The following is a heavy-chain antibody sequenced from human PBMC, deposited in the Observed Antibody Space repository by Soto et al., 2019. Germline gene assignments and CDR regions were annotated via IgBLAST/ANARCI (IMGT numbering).Heavy chain of an antibody. V-gene: IGHV1-46*03. J-gene: IGHJ3*02. D-gene: IGHD3-16*02. Sequence: QVQLVQSGAEVKKPGASVKVSCKASGYTFTSYYMHWVRQAPGQGLEWMGIINPSGGSTSYAQKFQGRVTMTRDTSASTVYMELSSLRSEDTAVYYCARANYDYIWGSYRSDAFDIWGQGTMVTVSS. CDR2: INPSGGST. CDR3: ARANYDYIWGSYRSDAFDI. CDR1: GYTFTSYY.